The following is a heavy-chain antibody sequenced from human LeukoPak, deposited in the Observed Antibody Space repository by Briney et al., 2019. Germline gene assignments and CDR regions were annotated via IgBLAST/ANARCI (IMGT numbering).Heavy chain of an antibody. J-gene: IGHJ4*02. D-gene: IGHD1-26*01. V-gene: IGHV3-74*01. Sequence: QPGRSLRLSCAASGFTFSSYGMHWVRQAPGKGLVWVSRISPDGSSTTYADSVKGRFTISRDNAKDTLYLQMNSLRAEDTAVYYCAGHHQAYSRTYWGQGTLVTVSS. CDR2: ISPDGSST. CDR1: GFTFSSYG. CDR3: AGHHQAYSRTY.